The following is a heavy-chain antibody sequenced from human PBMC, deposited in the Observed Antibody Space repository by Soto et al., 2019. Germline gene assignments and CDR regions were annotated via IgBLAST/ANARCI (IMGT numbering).Heavy chain of an antibody. V-gene: IGHV3-23*01. CDR3: AKSLSMATSFDY. J-gene: IGHJ4*02. Sequence: QPGGSLRLSCAASGFTFSSYAMNWVRQVPGKGPEWVSHISVTGDTYYADSVKGRFTISRDNSKNTLFLQMNSLRAEDTAVYYCAKSLSMATSFDYWGQGTPVTVSS. CDR1: GFTFSSYA. D-gene: IGHD2-21*01. CDR2: ISVTGDT.